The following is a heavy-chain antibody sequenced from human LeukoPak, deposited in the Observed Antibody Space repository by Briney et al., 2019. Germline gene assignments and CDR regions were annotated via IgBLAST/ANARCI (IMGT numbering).Heavy chain of an antibody. V-gene: IGHV3-33*01. J-gene: IGHJ6*02. D-gene: IGHD3-22*01. CDR1: GFTLSSYG. CDR3: ARDQGYFDSSGYYYAGDYYYGMDV. Sequence: GGSLRLSCAASGFTLSSYGMHWVSQAPGKGLEWGAVIWYDGSNKYYADSAKGRFTISRDNSKNTLYLQMNSLRAEDTAVYYCARDQGYFDSSGYYYAGDYYYGMDVWGQATAVTVSS. CDR2: IWYDGSNK.